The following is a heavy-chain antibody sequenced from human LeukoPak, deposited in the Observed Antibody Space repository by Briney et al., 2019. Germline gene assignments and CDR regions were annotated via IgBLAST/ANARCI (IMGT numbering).Heavy chain of an antibody. D-gene: IGHD5-24*01. J-gene: IGHJ4*02. CDR1: GGTFSSYA. V-gene: IGHV1-69*01. Sequence: GASVKVSCKASGGTFSSYAISWVRQAPGQGLEWMGGIIPIFGTANYAQKFQGRVTITADESTSTAYMELGSLRSEDTAVYYCALNQGGYNYYFDYWGQGTLVTVSS. CDR3: ALNQGGYNYYFDY. CDR2: IIPIFGTA.